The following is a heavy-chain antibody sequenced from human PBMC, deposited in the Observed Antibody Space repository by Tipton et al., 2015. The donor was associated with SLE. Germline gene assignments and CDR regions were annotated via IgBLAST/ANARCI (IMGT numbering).Heavy chain of an antibody. CDR3: TTYCSSTSCSLDY. CDR1: GFTFSSYG. J-gene: IGHJ4*02. D-gene: IGHD2-2*01. V-gene: IGHV3-15*01. Sequence: SLRLSCAASGFTFSSYGMSWIRQAPGKGLEWVGRIKSKTDGGTTDYAAPVKGRFTISRDDSKNTLYLQMNSLKTEDTAVYYCTTYCSSTSCSLDYWGQGTLVTVSS. CDR2: IKSKTDGGTT.